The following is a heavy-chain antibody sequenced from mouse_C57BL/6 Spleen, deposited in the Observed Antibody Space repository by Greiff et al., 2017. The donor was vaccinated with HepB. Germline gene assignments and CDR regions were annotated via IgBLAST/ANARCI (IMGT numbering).Heavy chain of an antibody. V-gene: IGHV1-18*01. Sequence: EVQLQQSGPELVKPGASVKIPCKASGYTFTDYNMDWVKQSHGKSLEWIGDINPNNGGTIYNQKFKGKATLTVDKSSSTAYMELRSLTSEDTAVYYCARWGNYWYFDVWGTGTTVTVSS. J-gene: IGHJ1*03. CDR2: INPNNGGT. CDR3: ARWGNYWYFDV. D-gene: IGHD2-1*01. CDR1: GYTFTDYN.